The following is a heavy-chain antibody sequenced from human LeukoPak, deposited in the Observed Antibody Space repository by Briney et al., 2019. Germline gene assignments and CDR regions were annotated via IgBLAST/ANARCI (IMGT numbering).Heavy chain of an antibody. Sequence: GGSLRLSCAASGFTFSSYEMNWVRQAPGKGLEWVSYISSSGSTIYYADSVKGRFTISRDNAKNSLYLQMNSLRAEDTAVYYCARELTYYYYYYYMDVWGKGTTVTVSS. CDR1: GFTFSSYE. V-gene: IGHV3-48*03. J-gene: IGHJ6*03. CDR3: ARELTYYYYYYYMDV. CDR2: ISSSGSTI.